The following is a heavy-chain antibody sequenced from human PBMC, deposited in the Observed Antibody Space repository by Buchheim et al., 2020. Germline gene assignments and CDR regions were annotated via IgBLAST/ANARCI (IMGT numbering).Heavy chain of an antibody. J-gene: IGHJ4*02. D-gene: IGHD6-19*01. Sequence: QLQLQESGPGLVKPSETLSLTCTVSGDSVSSGSHFWGWVRQSPGKGLDYIANIYYSGSAYYNPSLKSRVTISMDTSKNQISLRVTSLTATDTAVYYCTRESRLSPDGIGWYSDFWGQGTL. CDR3: TRESRLSPDGIGWYSDF. CDR1: GDSVSSGSHF. V-gene: IGHV4-39*07. CDR2: IYYSGSA.